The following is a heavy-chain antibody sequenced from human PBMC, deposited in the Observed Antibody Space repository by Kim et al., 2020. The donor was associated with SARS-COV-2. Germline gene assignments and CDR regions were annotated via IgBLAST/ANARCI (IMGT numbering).Heavy chain of an antibody. D-gene: IGHD2-15*01. Sequence: SVKVSCKASGDTFNNNAISWVRQAPGQGLEWMGGIIPFFGRPNYAQKFLGRVIIPADETTTTVDMELRSLRSQDTAVYFCARGVFCSGGSCHDNYYAMDVWGQGTAVTVSS. CDR2: IIPFFGRP. CDR3: ARGVFCSGGSCHDNYYAMDV. CDR1: GDTFNNNA. V-gene: IGHV1-69*13. J-gene: IGHJ6*02.